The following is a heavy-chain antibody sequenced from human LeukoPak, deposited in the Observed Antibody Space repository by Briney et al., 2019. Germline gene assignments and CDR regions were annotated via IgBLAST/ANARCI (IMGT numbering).Heavy chain of an antibody. V-gene: IGHV3-49*04. Sequence: HPGGSLRLSCAASGLTVSSDYMSWVRQAPGKGLDWVGFIRRKLYGGIAEYAASVKGRFTISRDDSRSIAYLQVNSLKTEDTAVYYCTTLGPAHFDSWGQGTLVTVSS. CDR2: IRRKLYGGIA. J-gene: IGHJ4*02. D-gene: IGHD7-27*01. CDR1: GLTVSSDY. CDR3: TTLGPAHFDS.